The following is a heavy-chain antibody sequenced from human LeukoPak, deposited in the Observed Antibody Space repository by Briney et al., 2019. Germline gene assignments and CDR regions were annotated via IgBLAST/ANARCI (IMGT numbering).Heavy chain of an antibody. D-gene: IGHD2-15*01. V-gene: IGHV5-51*01. CDR1: GYSFTSYW. CDR3: ARRGYCSGGSCYSAAFDI. Sequence: GESLKISCKGSGYSFTSYWIAWVRQMPGEGLEWMGIIYPGDSDTRYSPSFQGQVTISADKSISTAYLQWSSLKASDTAIYYCARRGYCSGGSCYSAAFDIWGQGTMVTVSS. J-gene: IGHJ3*02. CDR2: IYPGDSDT.